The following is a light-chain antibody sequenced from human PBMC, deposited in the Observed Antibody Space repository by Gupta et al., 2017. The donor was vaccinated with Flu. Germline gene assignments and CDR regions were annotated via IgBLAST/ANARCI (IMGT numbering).Light chain of an antibody. J-gene: IGKJ2*02. V-gene: IGKV1-39*01. CDR3: QEAYNDPPVST. CDR1: QNIRSA. Sequence: SLSASVGDRVTITCRAGQNIRSALNWYQQKASKAPRILISAASRLRSGVTPRFSGSGAGTEFTLTISSRQPEDLATYYCQEAYNDPPVSTFGQGTKIQI. CDR2: AAS.